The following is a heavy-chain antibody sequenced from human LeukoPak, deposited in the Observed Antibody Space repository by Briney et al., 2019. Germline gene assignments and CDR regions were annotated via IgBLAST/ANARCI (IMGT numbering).Heavy chain of an antibody. J-gene: IGHJ4*02. V-gene: IGHV4-59*01. D-gene: IGHD4-17*01. CDR1: GGSISSYY. CDR2: IYYSGST. CDR3: ARDRGTQGYGDYFDY. Sequence: PSETLSLTCTVSGGSISSYYWSWIRQPAGKGLEWIGYIYYSGSTNYNPSLKSRVTISVDTSKNQFSLKLSSVTAADTAVYNCARDRGTQGYGDYFDYWGQGTLVTVSS.